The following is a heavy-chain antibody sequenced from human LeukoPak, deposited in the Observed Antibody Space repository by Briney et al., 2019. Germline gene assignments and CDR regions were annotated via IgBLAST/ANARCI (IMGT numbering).Heavy chain of an antibody. J-gene: IGHJ3*01. V-gene: IGHV4-38-2*01. CDR2: FYHGDNT. D-gene: IGHD3-22*01. CDR1: GYSISSGYY. Sequence: PSETLSLTCAVSGYSISSGYYRGWIRQPPGKGLEWVGSFYHGDNTYYNPSLKTRVTISVDTSKNQFSLTLSSVTVADTAVYYCARCFINYDSSGNHAFDVWGPGTMVTVSS. CDR3: ARCFINYDSSGNHAFDV.